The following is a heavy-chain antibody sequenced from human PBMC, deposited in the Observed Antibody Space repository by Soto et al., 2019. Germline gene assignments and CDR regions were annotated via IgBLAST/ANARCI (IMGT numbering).Heavy chain of an antibody. V-gene: IGHV1-3*01. CDR2: INAGNGNT. D-gene: IGHD3-3*01. CDR1: GYTFTSYA. J-gene: IGHJ6*02. Sequence: ASVKVSCKASGYTFTSYAMHWVRQAPGQRLEWMGWINAGNGNTKYSQKIQGRVTITRDTSASTAYMELSSLRSEDTAVYYCARGGITIFGVVTPSYYYYGMDVWGQGATVTSP. CDR3: ARGGITIFGVVTPSYYYYGMDV.